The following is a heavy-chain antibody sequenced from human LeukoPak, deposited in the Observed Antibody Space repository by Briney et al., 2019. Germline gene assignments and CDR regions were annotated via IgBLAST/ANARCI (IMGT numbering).Heavy chain of an antibody. V-gene: IGHV1-2*02. CDR2: INPNSGGT. Sequence: GASVKVSCKASGYTFTGYYMHWVRQAPGQGLEWMGWINPNSGGTNYAQKFQGRVTMTRDTSISTAYMELSRLRSDDTAVYYCAREAPGFGPKSTRGVDYWGQGTLVTVSS. CDR3: AREAPGFGPKSTRGVDY. CDR1: GYTFTGYY. D-gene: IGHD3-10*01. J-gene: IGHJ4*02.